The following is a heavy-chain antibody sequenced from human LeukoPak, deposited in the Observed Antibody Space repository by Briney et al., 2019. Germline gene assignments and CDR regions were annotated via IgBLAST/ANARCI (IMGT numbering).Heavy chain of an antibody. D-gene: IGHD4-23*01. CDR2: MNPNSGNT. V-gene: IGHV1-8*01. CDR1: GYTFTSYD. CDR3: ARRPDYGGNSALSLDY. J-gene: IGHJ4*02. Sequence: ASVKVSCKASGYTFTSYDINWVRQATGQGLEWMGWMNPNSGNTGYAQKFQGRVTMTRNTSISTAYMELSSLRSEDTALYYCARRPDYGGNSALSLDYWGQGTLVTVSS.